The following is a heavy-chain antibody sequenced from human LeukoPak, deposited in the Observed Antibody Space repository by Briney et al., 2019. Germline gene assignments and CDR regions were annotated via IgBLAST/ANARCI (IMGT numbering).Heavy chain of an antibody. Sequence: GGSLRLSCAASGFTFTSYAMGWVRQAPGKGPEWVSDISSSGVNTYYADSVKGRFTISRDNFKSTLYLQMSSLRADDTAVYYCAKEHCSGGSCYPDYWGQGTLVTVSS. V-gene: IGHV3-23*01. CDR2: ISSSGVNT. CDR1: GFTFTSYA. D-gene: IGHD2-15*01. CDR3: AKEHCSGGSCYPDY. J-gene: IGHJ4*02.